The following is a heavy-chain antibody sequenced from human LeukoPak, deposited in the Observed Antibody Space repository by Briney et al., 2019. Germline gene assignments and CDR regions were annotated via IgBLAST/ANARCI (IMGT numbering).Heavy chain of an antibody. Sequence: EASVKVSCKASGYTFSSYGISWVRQAPGLGLEWMGWISAYDGNINYAQKVQGRVTMTTDTSTSTAYLELRSLRSDDTAVYYCARDRTPLNGYYNDRSGYYYSYWGQGTLVTVSS. CDR1: GYTFSSYG. D-gene: IGHD3-22*01. CDR3: ARDRTPLNGYYNDRSGYYYSY. V-gene: IGHV1-18*01. J-gene: IGHJ4*02. CDR2: ISAYDGNI.